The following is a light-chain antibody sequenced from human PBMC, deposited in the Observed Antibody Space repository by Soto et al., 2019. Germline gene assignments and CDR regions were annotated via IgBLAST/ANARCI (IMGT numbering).Light chain of an antibody. CDR1: SSDVGSYNL. CDR3: CSYAQDNSWV. CDR2: EGS. V-gene: IGLV2-23*01. Sequence: QSVLTQPASVSGSPGQSITISCTGTSSDVGSYNLVSWYQQHPGKAPKLMIYEGSQRPSGVSYRFSGSKSGNTASLTISGLQAEDEADYFCCSYAQDNSWVLGGGTKVTVL. J-gene: IGLJ3*02.